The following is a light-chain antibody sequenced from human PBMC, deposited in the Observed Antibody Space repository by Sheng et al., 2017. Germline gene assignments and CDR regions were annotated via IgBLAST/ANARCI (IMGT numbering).Light chain of an antibody. Sequence: QMTQSPSSLSASVGDRVTITCRASQSISSYLNWYQQKPGKAPKLLIYAASSLQSGVPSRFSGSGSGTDFTLTISSLQPEDFATYYCQQSYSTPETFGQGTKVEIK. CDR1: QSISSY. CDR3: QQSYSTPET. V-gene: IGKV1-39*01. J-gene: IGKJ1*01. CDR2: AAS.